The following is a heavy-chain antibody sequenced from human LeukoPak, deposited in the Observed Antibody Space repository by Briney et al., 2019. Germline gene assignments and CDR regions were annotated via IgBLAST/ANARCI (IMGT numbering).Heavy chain of an antibody. V-gene: IGHV4-59*01. CDR1: GGSISSYY. D-gene: IGHD3-9*01. Sequence: TPSETLSLTCTVSGGSISSYYWSWIRQPPGKGLEWIGYIYYSGSTNYNPSLKSRVTISVHTSKNQFSLKLSSVTAADTAVYYCARLTGYSSESRFDPWGQGTLVTVSS. CDR3: ARLTGYSSESRFDP. CDR2: IYYSGST. J-gene: IGHJ5*02.